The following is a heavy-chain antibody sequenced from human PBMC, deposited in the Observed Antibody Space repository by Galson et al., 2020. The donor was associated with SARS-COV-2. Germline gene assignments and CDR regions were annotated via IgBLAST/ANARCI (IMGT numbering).Heavy chain of an antibody. J-gene: IGHJ5*02. Sequence: SETLSLTCSVSGDSINTKSYYWAWIRQSPGKGLEWIGNIYHRGTAYYNPSPKSRATISIDTSMNRFSLRLTSVTASDTAIYYCARQSMKIVVVPSATITGWFDPWGLGTLVTVSS. CDR2: IYHRGTA. D-gene: IGHD2-2*01. CDR3: ARQSMKIVVVPSATITGWFDP. V-gene: IGHV4-39*01. CDR1: GDSINTKSYY.